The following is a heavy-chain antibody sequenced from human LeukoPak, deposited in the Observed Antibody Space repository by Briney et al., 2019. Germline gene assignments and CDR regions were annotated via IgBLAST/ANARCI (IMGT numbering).Heavy chain of an antibody. J-gene: IGHJ4*02. Sequence: ASVKVSCKTSGYTFTNFDINWVRQATGRGLEWMGWMNPVSGDTGYAQKFQGRVTMTRDTSISTTYMELSSLRSEDTAVYYCARGVSAGVDYWGQGTLVTVSS. CDR2: MNPVSGDT. CDR3: ARGVSAGVDY. D-gene: IGHD6-13*01. CDR1: GYTFTNFD. V-gene: IGHV1-8*01.